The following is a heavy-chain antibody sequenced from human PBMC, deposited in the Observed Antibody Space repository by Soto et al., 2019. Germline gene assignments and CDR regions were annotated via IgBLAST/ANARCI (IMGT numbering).Heavy chain of an antibody. J-gene: IGHJ4*02. Sequence: SETLSLTCTVSGGSLSSYYWSWIRQPPGKGLEWIGYIYYSGSTNYNPSLKSRVTISVDTSKNQFSLKLSSVTAADTAVYYCARSFYGDSIDYCGQGTLVTVSS. D-gene: IGHD4-17*01. CDR1: GGSLSSYY. CDR2: IYYSGST. V-gene: IGHV4-59*01. CDR3: ARSFYGDSIDY.